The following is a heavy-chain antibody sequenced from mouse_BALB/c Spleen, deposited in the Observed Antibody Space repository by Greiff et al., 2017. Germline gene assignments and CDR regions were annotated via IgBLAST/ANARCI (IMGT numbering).Heavy chain of an antibody. V-gene: IGHV14-3*02. D-gene: IGHD2-12*01. CDR3: ARRGLRPFYAMDY. CDR1: GFNIKDTY. CDR2: IDPANGNT. J-gene: IGHJ4*01. Sequence: EVMLQESGAELVKPGASVKLSCTASGFNIKDTYMHWVKQRPEQGLEWIGRIDPANGNTKYDPKFQGKATITADTSSNTAYLQLSSLTSEDTAVYYCARRGLRPFYAMDYWGQGTSVTVSS.